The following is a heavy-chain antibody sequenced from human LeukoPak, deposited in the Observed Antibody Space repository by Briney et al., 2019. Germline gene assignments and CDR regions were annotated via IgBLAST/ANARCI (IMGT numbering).Heavy chain of an antibody. V-gene: IGHV4-34*01. J-gene: IGHJ3*02. Sequence: SETLSLTYAVYGGSFSGYYWSWIRQPPGKGLEWIGEINHSGSTNYNPSLKSRVTISVDTSKNQFSLKLSSVTAADTAVYYCARGRVVVINAFDIWGQGTMVTVSS. D-gene: IGHD3-22*01. CDR2: INHSGST. CDR1: GGSFSGYY. CDR3: ARGRVVVINAFDI.